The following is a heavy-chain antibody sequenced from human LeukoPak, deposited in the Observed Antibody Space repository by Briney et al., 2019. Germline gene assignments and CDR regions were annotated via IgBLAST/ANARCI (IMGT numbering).Heavy chain of an antibody. CDR1: GYSFSNYW. CDR3: ASAISGPGGYSYGFDY. D-gene: IGHD5-18*01. J-gene: IGHJ4*02. Sequence: GESLKISCKGFGYSFSNYWIGWVRQMPGKGLEWIGIIYPVDSDTRYSPSFQGQVTISADKSIRTAYLQWSSLQASDTAMYYCASAISGPGGYSYGFDYWGQGALVTVSS. CDR2: IYPVDSDT. V-gene: IGHV5-51*01.